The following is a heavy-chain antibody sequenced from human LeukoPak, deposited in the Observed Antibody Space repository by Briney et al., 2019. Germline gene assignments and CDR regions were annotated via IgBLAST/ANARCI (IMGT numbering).Heavy chain of an antibody. V-gene: IGHV1-18*01. Sequence: ASVKVSCKASGYTFTSYGISWGRQAPGQGLEWMGWISAYNGNTNSAQTLQGRVTMTTDTSTSTAYMELRSLRSDDTAVYYCARDLFERRIVVVPGSFDYWGQGTLVTVSS. J-gene: IGHJ4*02. CDR1: GYTFTSYG. CDR2: ISAYNGNT. D-gene: IGHD2-2*01. CDR3: ARDLFERRIVVVPGSFDY.